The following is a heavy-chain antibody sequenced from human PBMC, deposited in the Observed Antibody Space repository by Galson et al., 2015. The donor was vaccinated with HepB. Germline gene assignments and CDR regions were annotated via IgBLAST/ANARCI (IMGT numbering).Heavy chain of an antibody. Sequence: SLRLSCAASGFNFVSYTMNWVRLAPGKGLEWVSSISCNAAHLFYAASVRGRFTISKDNGKSSVYLQMSNLTVEDAGLYFCARKYCTSVVCSDDWFFDLWGRGTLVTVSP. CDR3: ARKYCTSVVCSDDWFFDL. J-gene: IGHJ2*01. V-gene: IGHV3-21*06. CDR1: GFNFVSYT. CDR2: ISCNAAHL. D-gene: IGHD2-8*01.